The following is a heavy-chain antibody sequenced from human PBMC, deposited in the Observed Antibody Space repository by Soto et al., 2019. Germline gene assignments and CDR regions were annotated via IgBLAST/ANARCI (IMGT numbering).Heavy chain of an antibody. D-gene: IGHD3-16*01. J-gene: IGHJ4*02. CDR1: GFTFSTSD. CDR3: AKLVDKSLDDY. CDR2: VSYDERNI. V-gene: IGHV3-30*18. Sequence: GGSLRLSCVASGFTFSTSDMHWVRQAPGQGLEWVAVVSYDERNIYYADSVKGRFSVSRDNSKNTLFLHMNSLRAEDTAVYFCAKLVDKSLDDYWGQGALVTVS.